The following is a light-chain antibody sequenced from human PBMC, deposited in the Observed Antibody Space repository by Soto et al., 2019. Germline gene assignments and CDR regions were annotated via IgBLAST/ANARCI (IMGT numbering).Light chain of an antibody. Sequence: DIQMTQSPSSLSASLGDRVTITCQASQDIRFYLNWYQHKTGQAPKLLIYDASQLETGVPSKFSGSGSGTDFTFTINNLQAEDIGTYYCKHYNSLPITVGQGTRREI. V-gene: IGKV1-33*01. J-gene: IGKJ5*01. CDR1: QDIRFY. CDR3: KHYNSLPIT. CDR2: DAS.